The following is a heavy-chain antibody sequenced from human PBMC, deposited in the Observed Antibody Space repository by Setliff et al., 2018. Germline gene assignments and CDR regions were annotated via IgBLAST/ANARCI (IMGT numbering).Heavy chain of an antibody. CDR2: ISPSGST. CDR1: GASTSSGGYY. D-gene: IGHD1-26*01. CDR3: ARSPSSGAYWNPRPFYSDY. J-gene: IGHJ4*02. V-gene: IGHV4-61*09. Sequence: PSETLSLTCTVSGASTSSGGYYWTWIRQPAGKALEWIGHISPSGSTTYNPSLKSRVTISPDTSKNHFSLKVNSVTAADTALYYCARSPSSGAYWNPRPFYSDYWGQGTLVTVSS.